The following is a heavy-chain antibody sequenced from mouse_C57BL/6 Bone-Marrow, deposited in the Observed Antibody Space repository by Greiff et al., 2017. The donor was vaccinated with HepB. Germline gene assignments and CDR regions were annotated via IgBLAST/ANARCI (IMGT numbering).Heavy chain of an antibody. CDR1: GYTFTDYN. D-gene: IGHD1-1*01. CDR2: INPNNGGT. Sequence: VQLQQSGPELVKPGASVKIPCKASGYTFTDYNMDWVKQSHGKSLEWIGDINPNNGGTIYNQKFKGKATLTVDKSSSTAYMELRSLTSEDTAVYYCARGVAFSYWYFDVWGTGTTVTVSS. V-gene: IGHV1-18*01. J-gene: IGHJ1*03. CDR3: ARGVAFSYWYFDV.